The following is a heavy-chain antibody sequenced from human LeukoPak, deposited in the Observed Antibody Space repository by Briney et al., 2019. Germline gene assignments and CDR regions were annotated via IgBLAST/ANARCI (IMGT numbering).Heavy chain of an antibody. CDR1: GFSISSGHY. V-gene: IGHV4-38-2*02. Sequence: SETLSLTCTVSGFSISSGHYWGWTRQPPGRGLEWIASISHSGTTFYNPSLKSRVTISVDTSKNQFSLTVTSVTAADTAVYYCSRGQSISAVAVWGQGTLVTVSS. CDR2: ISHSGTT. J-gene: IGHJ4*02. CDR3: SRGQSISAVAV. D-gene: IGHD6-13*01.